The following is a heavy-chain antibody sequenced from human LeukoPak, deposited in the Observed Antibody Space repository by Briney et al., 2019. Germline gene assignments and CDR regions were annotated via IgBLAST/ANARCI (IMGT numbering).Heavy chain of an antibody. V-gene: IGHV1-18*04. CDR3: ARESGGNTMAGDY. J-gene: IGHJ4*02. CDR2: ISTYTGDT. CDR1: GYTFTSRG. Sequence: ASVKVSCKASGYTFTSRGISWVRQAPGQGLEWLGWISTYTGDTSYAQTLQGRVTITTDTPTATAYMELRSLTSDDTAVYYCARESGGNTMAGDYWGQGTLVTVSS. D-gene: IGHD2-15*01.